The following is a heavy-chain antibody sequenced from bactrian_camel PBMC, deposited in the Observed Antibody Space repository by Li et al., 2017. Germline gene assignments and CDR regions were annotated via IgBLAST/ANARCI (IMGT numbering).Heavy chain of an antibody. Sequence: DVQLVESGGGSVQAGGSLRLSCVRAGNGPRPNCMGWVRQAPGKGLEWVSEINSGGTTAYTNSVKGRFTISRDNAKNMVYLQLNSLKPEDMAMYYCVVATYGSSWRFAYWGQGTQVTVS. J-gene: IGHJ4*01. V-gene: IGHV3S40*01. CDR2: INSGGTT. D-gene: IGHD6*01. CDR1: GNGPRPNC. CDR3: VVATYGSSWRFAY.